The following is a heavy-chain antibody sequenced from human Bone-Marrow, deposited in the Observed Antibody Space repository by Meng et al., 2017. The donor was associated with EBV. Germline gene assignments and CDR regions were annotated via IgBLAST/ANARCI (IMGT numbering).Heavy chain of an antibody. CDR3: ARDNGDTMTNPYFDY. CDR2: IIPVLGAT. Sequence: QVQVVQAGAEVKKPGSSVRVPCKASGGTLNNFAINWVRQAPGEGLEWMGGIIPVLGATNYADNFQGRMKIIADESTNTAYMELSKLTPADTALYYCARDNGDTMTNPYFDYWGQGTLVTVSS. CDR1: GGTLNNFA. J-gene: IGHJ4*02. D-gene: IGHD2-21*01. V-gene: IGHV1-69*01.